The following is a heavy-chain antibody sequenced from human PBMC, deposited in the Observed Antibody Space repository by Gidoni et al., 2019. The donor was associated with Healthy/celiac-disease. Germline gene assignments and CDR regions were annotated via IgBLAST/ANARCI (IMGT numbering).Heavy chain of an antibody. Sequence: QVQLVQSGAEVKKPGSSVKVSCKASGGTFSSYTISWVRQAPGQGLEWMGRIIPILGIANYAQKFQGRVTITADKSTSTAYMELSSLRSEDTAVYYCARHQYSSGWYGKGKPYYFDYWGQGTLVTVSS. J-gene: IGHJ4*02. CDR2: IIPILGIA. CDR1: GGTFSSYT. D-gene: IGHD6-19*01. V-gene: IGHV1-69*02. CDR3: ARHQYSSGWYGKGKPYYFDY.